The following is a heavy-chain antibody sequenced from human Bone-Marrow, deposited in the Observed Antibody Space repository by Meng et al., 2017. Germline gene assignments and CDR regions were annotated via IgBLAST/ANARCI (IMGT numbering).Heavy chain of an antibody. CDR2: ISGSGGST. D-gene: IGHD3-22*01. J-gene: IGHJ1*01. V-gene: IGHV3-23*04. Sequence: EVELVESGGGLVQPGGALRLSCADSGFTFSSYAMSWVRQAPGKGLEWVSAISGSGGSTYYADSVKGRFTISRDNSKNTLYLQMNSLRAEDTAVYYCAKFYYDSSGYYPKWGQGTLVTVSS. CDR1: GFTFSSYA. CDR3: AKFYYDSSGYYPK.